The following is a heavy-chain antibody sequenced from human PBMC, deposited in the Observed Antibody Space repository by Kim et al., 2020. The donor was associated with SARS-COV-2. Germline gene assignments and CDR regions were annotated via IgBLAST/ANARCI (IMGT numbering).Heavy chain of an antibody. Sequence: SGPTLVNPTQTLTLTCSFSGFSLSTSGVGVGWIRQPPGQALEWLAVIYWDDDWRRSPSLKNRLTITKDTSKNQVVLTMTNMDPADTATYFCAHSLYDSRTWFDPWGKGILVSVSS. V-gene: IGHV2-5*02. J-gene: IGHJ5*02. CDR1: GFSLSTSGVG. D-gene: IGHD3-22*01. CDR3: AHSLYDSRTWFDP. CDR2: IYWDDDW.